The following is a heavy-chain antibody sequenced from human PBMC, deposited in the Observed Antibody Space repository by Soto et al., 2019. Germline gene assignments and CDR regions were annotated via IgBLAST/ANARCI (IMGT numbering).Heavy chain of an antibody. J-gene: IGHJ4*02. CDR1: GFTFSSYA. CDR3: AKKGAVGATYFFDY. Sequence: EVQLLESGGGLVQPGGSLRLSCAASGFTFSSYAMSWVRQAPGKGLEWVSAISGGRGSTHYADSVKGRFTISRDTSKNTLYLQTNSLRAADTAVYYCAKKGAVGATYFFDYWGQGALVTVSS. V-gene: IGHV3-23*01. CDR2: ISGGRGST. D-gene: IGHD1-26*01.